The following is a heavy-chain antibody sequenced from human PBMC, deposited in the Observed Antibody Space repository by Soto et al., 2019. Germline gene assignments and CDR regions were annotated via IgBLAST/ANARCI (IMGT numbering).Heavy chain of an antibody. Sequence: VSVKVSCKASGGAFSIYTISWVRQAPGQGLEWMGWISAYNGNTNYAQKLQGRVTMTTDTSTSTAYMELRSLRSDDTAVYYCASGWFGEFVYYFDYWGQGTLVTVSS. J-gene: IGHJ4*02. CDR1: GGAFSIYT. CDR2: ISAYNGNT. CDR3: ASGWFGEFVYYFDY. V-gene: IGHV1-18*01. D-gene: IGHD3-10*01.